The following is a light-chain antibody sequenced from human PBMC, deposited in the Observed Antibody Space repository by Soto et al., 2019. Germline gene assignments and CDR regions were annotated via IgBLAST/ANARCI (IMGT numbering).Light chain of an antibody. CDR2: GTS. CDR3: QQYHIYSGT. CDR1: QSVSSRH. J-gene: IGKJ1*01. Sequence: ETVMTQSPATLSVSPGERATLSCRASQSVSSRHLAWYQQKPGQAPRLLIYGTSNRATGIPDRFSGSGSGTEFTLTINSLQPDDFATYYCQQYHIYSGTFGQGTKVDIK. V-gene: IGKV3D-15*01.